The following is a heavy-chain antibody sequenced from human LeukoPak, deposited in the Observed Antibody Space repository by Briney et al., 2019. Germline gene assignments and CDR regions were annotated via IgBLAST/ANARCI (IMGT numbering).Heavy chain of an antibody. J-gene: IGHJ5*02. CDR2: FDPEDGET. V-gene: IGHV1-24*01. CDR1: GYPLTELS. CDR3: ATMNWNYARRSYNWFDP. D-gene: IGHD1-7*01. Sequence: ASVKVSCKVSGYPLTELSMHWVRQAPGKGLEWMGGFDPEDGETIYAQKFQGRVTMTEDTSTDTAYMELSSLRSEDTAVYYCATMNWNYARRSYNWFDPWGQGTLVTVSS.